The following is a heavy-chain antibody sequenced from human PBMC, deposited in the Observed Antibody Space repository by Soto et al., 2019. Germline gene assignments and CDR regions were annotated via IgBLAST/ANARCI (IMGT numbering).Heavy chain of an antibody. V-gene: IGHV3-30*03. CDR2: ISYDGSNK. J-gene: IGHJ3*01. D-gene: IGHD5-12*01. Sequence: PGGSLRLSCAASGFTFSSYGMHWVRQAPGKGLEWVAVISYDGSNKYYADSVKGRVTLTRDTSISTAYMELSGLRSDDTAVYYCARGRYSTSEAFDLWGQGTLVTVS. CDR1: GFTFSSYG. CDR3: ARGRYSTSEAFDL.